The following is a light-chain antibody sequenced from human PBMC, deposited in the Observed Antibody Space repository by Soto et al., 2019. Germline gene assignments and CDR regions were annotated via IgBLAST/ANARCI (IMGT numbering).Light chain of an antibody. CDR1: QSVGTSY. CDR2: AAS. J-gene: IGKJ5*01. V-gene: IGKV3-20*01. CDR3: QQYGSSPIT. Sequence: EIVLTQSPGNLSLSPGERATLSCRASQSVGTSYLAWYQQKPGQAPRLLIYAASSRATGIPDRFTGSGSGTDFALTISRLEPEDFAVYYCQQYGSSPITFGQGARLE.